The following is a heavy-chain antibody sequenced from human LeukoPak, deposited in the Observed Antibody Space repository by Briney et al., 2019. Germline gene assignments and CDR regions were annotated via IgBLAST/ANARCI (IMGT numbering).Heavy chain of an antibody. CDR2: IYYSGST. V-gene: IGHV4-59*08. Sequence: SETLSLTCTVSGGSISSYYWSWIRQPPGKGLEWIGYIYYSGSTNYNPSLKSRVTISVDTSKNQFSLKLSSVTAADTAVYYCARHDPQWLVLVCWGQGTLVTVSS. CDR3: ARHDPQWLVLVC. J-gene: IGHJ4*02. CDR1: GGSISSYY. D-gene: IGHD6-19*01.